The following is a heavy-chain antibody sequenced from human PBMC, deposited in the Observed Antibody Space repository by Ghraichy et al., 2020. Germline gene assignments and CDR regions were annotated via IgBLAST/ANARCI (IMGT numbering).Heavy chain of an antibody. Sequence: GGSLRLSCAASGFTFSSYWMSWVRQAPGKGLEWVANIKQDGGEKYYVDSVKGRFTISRDNAKNSLFLQMNSLRAEDTAVYYCARRGREWTPDYWGQGTLVTVAS. CDR2: IKQDGGEK. J-gene: IGHJ4*02. V-gene: IGHV3-7*01. D-gene: IGHD3-3*01. CDR3: ARRGREWTPDY. CDR1: GFTFSSYW.